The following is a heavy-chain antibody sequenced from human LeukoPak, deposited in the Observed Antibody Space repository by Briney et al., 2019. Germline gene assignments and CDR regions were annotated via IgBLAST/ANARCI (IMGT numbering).Heavy chain of an antibody. V-gene: IGHV3-66*01. CDR1: GFTVSSNY. J-gene: IGHJ3*02. Sequence: GGSLRLSCAASGFTVSSNYMSWARQAPGKGLEWVSVIYSGGSTYYADSVKGRFTISRDNSKNTLYLQMNSLRAEDTAVYYCARDRGDYFDAFDIWGQGTMVTVSS. CDR3: ARDRGDYFDAFDI. D-gene: IGHD4-17*01. CDR2: IYSGGST.